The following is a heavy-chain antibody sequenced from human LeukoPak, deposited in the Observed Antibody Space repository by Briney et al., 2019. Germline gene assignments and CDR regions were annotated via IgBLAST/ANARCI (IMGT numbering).Heavy chain of an antibody. V-gene: IGHV4-4*07. Sequence: SETLSLTCTVSGGSISNYYWAWIRQPAGEGLEWIGRIYTSGSTDYNPSLKSRVTMSVDTSKNQFSLKLSSVTAADTAVYYCAKLEGARVDPWGQGTLVTVSS. D-gene: IGHD1-26*01. CDR2: IYTSGST. J-gene: IGHJ5*02. CDR1: GGSISNYY. CDR3: AKLEGARVDP.